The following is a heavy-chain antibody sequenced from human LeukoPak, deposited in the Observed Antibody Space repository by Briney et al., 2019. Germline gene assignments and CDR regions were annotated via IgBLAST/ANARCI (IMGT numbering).Heavy chain of an antibody. V-gene: IGHV3-23*01. CDR1: GFTFSTYA. CDR2: ISVKYNRT. J-gene: IGHJ4*02. Sequence: PGGSLRLSCAASGFTFSTYAVSWVRQAPGKGLEWVSGISVKYNRTYYADSVEGRFTISRDISKNTLYLQMNSLNAEDTAVYYCAKDLYTVRGACDKWGQGTLVTVSS. CDR3: AKDLYTVRGACDK. D-gene: IGHD2-15*01.